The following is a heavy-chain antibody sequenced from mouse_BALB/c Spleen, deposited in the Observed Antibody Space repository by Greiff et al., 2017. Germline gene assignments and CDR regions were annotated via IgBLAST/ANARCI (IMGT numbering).Heavy chain of an antibody. D-gene: IGHD1-1*01. CDR1: GFTFSSYT. J-gene: IGHJ1*01. CDR2: ISSGGSYT. Sequence: EVKVVESGGGLVKPGGSLKLSCAASGFTFSSYTMSWVRQTPEKRLEWVATISSGGSYTYYPDSVKGRFTISRDNAKNTLYLQMSSLKSEDTAMYYCTRVGTTVVATNFDVWGAGTTVTVSS. CDR3: TRVGTTVVATNFDV. V-gene: IGHV5-6-4*01.